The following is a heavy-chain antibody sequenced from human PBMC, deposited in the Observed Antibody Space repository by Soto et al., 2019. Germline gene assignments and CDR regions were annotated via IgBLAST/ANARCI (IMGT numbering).Heavy chain of an antibody. Sequence: ASVKVSCKASGYTFTDYYIHWVRQAPGQGLEWMGWINPNSGGTNYARKFQGRVIMTRDTSISTAYMELSRLISDDTAVYYCARGDVRVVASFDPWGQGALVTVSS. CDR3: ARGDVRVVASFDP. J-gene: IGHJ5*02. CDR1: GYTFTDYY. D-gene: IGHD2-15*01. V-gene: IGHV1-2*02. CDR2: INPNSGGT.